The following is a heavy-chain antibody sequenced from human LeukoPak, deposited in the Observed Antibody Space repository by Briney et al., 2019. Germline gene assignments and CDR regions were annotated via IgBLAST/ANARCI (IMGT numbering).Heavy chain of an antibody. CDR1: GFTFSTYA. V-gene: IGHV3-30-3*01. D-gene: IGHD3-10*01. J-gene: IGHJ4*02. CDR2: ISYDGSNK. Sequence: RRSLRLSCAASGFTFSTYAMHWVRQGPGKGLEWVAVISYDGSNKYYADSVKGRFTISRDNSKNTLYLQMSSLSAEDTAVYYCARTTTPHYYGSGSYALGYWGQGTLVTVPS. CDR3: ARTTTPHYYGSGSYALGY.